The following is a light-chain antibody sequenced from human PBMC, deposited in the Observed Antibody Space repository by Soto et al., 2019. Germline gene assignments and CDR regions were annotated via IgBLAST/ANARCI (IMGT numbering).Light chain of an antibody. V-gene: IGKV1-5*03. J-gene: IGKJ4*01. CDR2: KAS. CDR3: QQYDNLPLT. CDR1: QSISSW. Sequence: DIQMTQSPSTVSGSVGDRFTITVRASQSISSWLAWYQQKPGKAPKLLIYKASSLESGVPSRFSGSGSGTDFTFTINSLQPEDIATYYCQQYDNLPLTFGGGTKVDIK.